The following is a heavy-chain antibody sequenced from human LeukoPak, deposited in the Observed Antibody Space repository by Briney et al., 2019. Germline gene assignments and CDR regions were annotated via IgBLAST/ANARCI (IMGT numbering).Heavy chain of an antibody. D-gene: IGHD5-18*01. CDR2: IIPIFGIA. Sequence: GASVKVSCKASGGTFSSYAISWVRQAPGQGLEWMGRIIPIFGIANYAQKFQGRVKITADKSTSTAYMELSSLRSEDTAVYYCAREPDTAMAYGMDVWGQGTTVTVSS. V-gene: IGHV1-69*04. J-gene: IGHJ6*02. CDR1: GGTFSSYA. CDR3: AREPDTAMAYGMDV.